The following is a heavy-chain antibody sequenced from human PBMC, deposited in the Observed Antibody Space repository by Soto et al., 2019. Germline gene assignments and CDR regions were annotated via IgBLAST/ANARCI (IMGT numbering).Heavy chain of an antibody. CDR1: GFPFSNYA. CDR3: ARAPSEYIWGSYLRYYEY. Sequence: EVQILESGGGLVQPGGSQRLSCAASGFPFSNYAMAWVRQAPGKGLEWVSAISGTTGHAFYADSVKDRFTISRDNSKNTLYLQMDSLRAEDTAVYHCARAPSEYIWGSYLRYYEYWGQGTRVTVSS. CDR2: ISGTTGHA. J-gene: IGHJ4*02. D-gene: IGHD3-16*01. V-gene: IGHV3-23*01.